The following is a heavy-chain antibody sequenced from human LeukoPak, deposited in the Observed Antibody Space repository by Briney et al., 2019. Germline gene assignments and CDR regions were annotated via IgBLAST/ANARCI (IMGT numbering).Heavy chain of an antibody. Sequence: PGGSLRLSCAASGFTFSSYSMSWVRQAPGKGLEWVSSISSSSSYIYYAYSVKGRFTISRDNAKNSLYLQMNSLRAEDTAVYYCARDRYDSSGYYLPSLDYWGQGTLVTVSS. J-gene: IGHJ4*02. V-gene: IGHV3-21*01. CDR3: ARDRYDSSGYYLPSLDY. D-gene: IGHD3-22*01. CDR1: GFTFSSYS. CDR2: ISSSSSYI.